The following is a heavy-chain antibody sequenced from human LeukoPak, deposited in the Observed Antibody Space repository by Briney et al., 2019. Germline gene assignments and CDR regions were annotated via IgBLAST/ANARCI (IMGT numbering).Heavy chain of an antibody. CDR2: INPNSGGT. D-gene: IGHD2-2*02. J-gene: IGHJ3*02. CDR1: GYTFTGYY. CDR3: ARCPYCSSTSCYNRAFDI. V-gene: IGHV1-2*02. Sequence: GASVKVSCKASGYTFTGYYMHWVRQAPGQGLEWMGWINPNSGGTNYAQKFQGRVTMTRDTSISTAYMELGRLRSDDTAVYYCARCPYCSSTSCYNRAFDIWGQGTMVTVSS.